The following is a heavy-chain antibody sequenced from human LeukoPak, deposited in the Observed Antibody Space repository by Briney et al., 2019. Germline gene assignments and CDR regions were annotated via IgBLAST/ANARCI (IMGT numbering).Heavy chain of an antibody. D-gene: IGHD6-13*01. J-gene: IGHJ4*02. CDR2: IIPILGIA. CDR3: ATGANIAAAGTGLGY. CDR1: GGTFSSYT. V-gene: IGHV1-69*02. Sequence: SVKVSCKACGGTFSSYTISWVRQAPGQGLEWMGRIIPILGIAHYAQKFQGRVTITADKSTSTAYMELSSLRSEDTAVYYCATGANIAAAGTGLGYWGQGTLVTVSP.